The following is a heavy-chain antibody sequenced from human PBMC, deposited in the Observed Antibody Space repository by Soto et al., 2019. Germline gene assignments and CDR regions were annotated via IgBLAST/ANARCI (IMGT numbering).Heavy chain of an antibody. D-gene: IGHD2-2*02. CDR2: IYYSGST. Sequence: TSETLSLTCTVSGGSISSGGYYWSWIRQHPGKGLEWIGYIYYSGSTYYNPSLKSRVTISVDTSKNQFSLKLSSVTAADTAVYYCARVGVVPAAIQRAAFDIWGQGTMVTVSS. CDR3: ARVGVVPAAIQRAAFDI. CDR1: GGSISSGGYY. V-gene: IGHV4-31*03. J-gene: IGHJ3*02.